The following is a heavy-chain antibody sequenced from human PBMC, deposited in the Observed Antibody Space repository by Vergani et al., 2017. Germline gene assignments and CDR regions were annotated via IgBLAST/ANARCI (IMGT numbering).Heavy chain of an antibody. D-gene: IGHD1-14*01. CDR1: GFTFNQYG. CDR3: ARDLRLLYNRFDP. CDR2: TWYDGNNK. Sequence: VQLVESGGGVVQPGRALRLSCVASGFTFNQYGMHWVRQAPGKGLEWVAVTWYDGNNKQYADSVKGRFTISRDNSKSTMYLQMNSLRDEDTGVYYCARDLRLLYNRFDPWGQGTLVTVSS. J-gene: IGHJ5*02. V-gene: IGHV3-33*01.